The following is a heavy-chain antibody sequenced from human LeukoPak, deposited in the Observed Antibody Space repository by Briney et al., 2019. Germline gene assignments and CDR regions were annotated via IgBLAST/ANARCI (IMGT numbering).Heavy chain of an antibody. CDR2: ISAYSGNT. CDR1: GYTFTSYG. V-gene: IGHV1-18*01. Sequence: GASVKVSCKASGYTFTSYGISWVRQAPGQGLERMGWISAYSGNTSYAQTLQGRVTMTTGTSTSTAYMELSSLRSDNTAVYYCARDMQYSSSWYWSDWFDPWGQGTLVTVSS. CDR3: ARDMQYSSSWYWSDWFDP. D-gene: IGHD6-13*01. J-gene: IGHJ5*02.